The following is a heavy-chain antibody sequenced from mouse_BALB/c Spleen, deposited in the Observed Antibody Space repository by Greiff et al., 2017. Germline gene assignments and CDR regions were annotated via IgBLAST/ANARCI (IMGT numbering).Heavy chain of an antibody. CDR2: IWGGGST. Sequence: VKVVESGPGLVAPSQNPSITCTVSGFSLSRYSVHWVRQPPGKGLEWLGMIWGGGSTDYNSALKSRLSISKDNSKSQVFLKMNSLQTDDTAMYYCARNRYDYFDYWGQGTTLTVSS. J-gene: IGHJ2*01. CDR1: GFSLSRYS. D-gene: IGHD2-14*01. V-gene: IGHV2-6-4*01. CDR3: ARNRYDYFDY.